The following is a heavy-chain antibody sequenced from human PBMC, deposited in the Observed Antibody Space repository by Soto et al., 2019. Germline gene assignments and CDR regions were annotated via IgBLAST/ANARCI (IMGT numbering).Heavy chain of an antibody. CDR3: IGAHFDY. CDR2: INEDGSDT. D-gene: IGHD1-26*01. Sequence: EVLMVESGGDLVQPGGSLRLSCSGSGFTFSSYWMNWVRQTPGMGLEWVANINEDGSDTYYMDSVKGRFTISRDNAKNSLYLQMNSLRAEDTAVYFCIGAHFDYWGQGTLVIVTS. CDR1: GFTFSSYW. J-gene: IGHJ4*02. V-gene: IGHV3-7*01.